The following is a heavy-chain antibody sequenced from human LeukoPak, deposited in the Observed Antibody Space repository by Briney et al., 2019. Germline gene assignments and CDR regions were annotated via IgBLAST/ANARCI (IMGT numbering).Heavy chain of an antibody. CDR3: ARVVGADGPEDP. D-gene: IGHD6-13*01. J-gene: IGHJ5*02. Sequence: SHTLSLTCTVSGGSISSGGYYWSWLRPHPGRGLEWIGYIYYSGSTYYNPSLKSRVTISVDTSKKQFSLKLSSVTAADTAVYYCARVVGADGPEDPWGQGTLVTVCS. CDR1: GGSISSGGYY. CDR2: IYYSGST. V-gene: IGHV4-31*03.